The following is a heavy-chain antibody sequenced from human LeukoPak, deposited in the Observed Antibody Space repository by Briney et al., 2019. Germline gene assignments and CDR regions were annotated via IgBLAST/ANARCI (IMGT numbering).Heavy chain of an antibody. CDR2: IWYDGSNK. J-gene: IGHJ4*02. CDR3: ARLETFSYSFDY. D-gene: IGHD1-26*01. V-gene: IGHV3-33*01. Sequence: GGSLRLSCAASGFTFSSYGMHWVRQALGKGVEWVAVIWYDGSNKYYADSVKGRFTISRDNSKNTLYLQMNSLRAEDTAVYYCARLETFSYSFDYWGQGTLVTVSS. CDR1: GFTFSSYG.